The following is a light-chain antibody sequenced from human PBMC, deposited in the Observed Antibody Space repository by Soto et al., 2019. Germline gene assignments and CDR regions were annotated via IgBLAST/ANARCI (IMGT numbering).Light chain of an antibody. Sequence: ELVFTQSPASLSLSRGERAIRSCRATQNVNSNLAWYQQKPGQAPRLLIYGASTRATGIPARFSGSGSGTEFTLTISSLQSEDLAVYYCQQYNNWPQTFGQGTKVDIK. V-gene: IGKV3-15*01. J-gene: IGKJ1*01. CDR1: QNVNSN. CDR3: QQYNNWPQT. CDR2: GAS.